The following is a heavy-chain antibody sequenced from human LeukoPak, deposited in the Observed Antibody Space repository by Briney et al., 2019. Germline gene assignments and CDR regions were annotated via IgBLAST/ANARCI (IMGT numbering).Heavy chain of an antibody. V-gene: IGHV3-23*01. CDR1: GFTFSSYG. D-gene: IGHD6-19*01. Sequence: GGSLRLSCAASGFTFSSYGMSWVRQAPGKGLEWVSAISGSGGSTYYADSVKGRFTISRDNSKNTLYLQMNSLRAEDTAVYYCARDGSSGWYAGAFDIWGQGTMVTVSS. J-gene: IGHJ3*02. CDR2: ISGSGGST. CDR3: ARDGSSGWYAGAFDI.